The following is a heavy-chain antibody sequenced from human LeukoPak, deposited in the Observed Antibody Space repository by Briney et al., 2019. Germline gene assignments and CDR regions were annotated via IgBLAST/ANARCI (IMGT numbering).Heavy chain of an antibody. Sequence: GGSLRLSCAASGFTVSSNYMSWVRQAPGKGLEVVSVIYSGGSTYYADSAKGRFTISRDNSKNTLYLQMNSLRAEDTAVYYCARESFPAAGYHWYFDLWGRGTLVTVSS. J-gene: IGHJ2*01. CDR1: GFTVSSNY. CDR3: ARESFPAAGYHWYFDL. CDR2: IYSGGST. D-gene: IGHD6-13*01. V-gene: IGHV3-53*01.